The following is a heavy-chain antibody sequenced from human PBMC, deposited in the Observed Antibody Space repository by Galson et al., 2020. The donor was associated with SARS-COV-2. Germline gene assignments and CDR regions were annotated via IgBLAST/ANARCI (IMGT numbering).Heavy chain of an antibody. CDR1: KFPFSAYT. Sequence: NSGGSLRLSCAASKFPFSAYTMNWLRQAPGKGLEWVSSISSSSSYIYYADSVKGRFTISRDNAKNSLYLQMNSLRAEDTAVYYCARDAVILTYPWGDNWFDPWGQGTLVTVSS. CDR3: ARDAVILTYPWGDNWFDP. CDR2: ISSSSSYI. D-gene: IGHD3-9*01. J-gene: IGHJ5*02. V-gene: IGHV3-21*01.